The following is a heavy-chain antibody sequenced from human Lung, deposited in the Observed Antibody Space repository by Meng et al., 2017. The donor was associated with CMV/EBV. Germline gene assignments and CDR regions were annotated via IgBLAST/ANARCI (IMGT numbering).Heavy chain of an antibody. CDR2: INQDGSEK. CDR3: VRGSGREWFDP. D-gene: IGHD2-15*01. V-gene: IGHV3-7*04. Sequence: GESXKISCAASGFTFSNYWMSWVRQAPGKGLEWVAGINQDGSEKHYMDSVKGRFTISRDNAKNALYLEMNSLRAEDTALYFCVRGSGREWFDPWGQGTLVTVSS. J-gene: IGHJ5*02. CDR1: GFTFSNYW.